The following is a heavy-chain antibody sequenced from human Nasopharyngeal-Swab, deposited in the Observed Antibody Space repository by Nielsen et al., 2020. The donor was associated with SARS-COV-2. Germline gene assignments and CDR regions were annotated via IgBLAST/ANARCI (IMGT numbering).Heavy chain of an antibody. V-gene: IGHV3-23*01. J-gene: IGHJ3*02. CDR3: ANGEPRYDAFDI. CDR2: ISGSGGST. Sequence: GGSLRLSCAASGFTFSSDAMSWVRQAPGKGLEWVSAISGSGGSTYYADSVKGRVTISRDNSKNTLYLQMNSLRAEDTAVYYCANGEPRYDAFDIWGQGTMVTVSS. D-gene: IGHD2-21*01. CDR1: GFTFSSDA.